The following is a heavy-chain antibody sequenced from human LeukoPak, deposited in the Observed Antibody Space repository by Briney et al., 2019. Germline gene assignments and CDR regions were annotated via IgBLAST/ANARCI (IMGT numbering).Heavy chain of an antibody. CDR3: ARGWGGYFDY. J-gene: IGHJ4*02. Sequence: PSETLSLTCAVSGGSISSGGYSWSWIRQPPGKGLEWIGYIYHSGSTYYNPSLKSRVTISVDRSKNQFSLKLSSVTAADTAVYYCARGWGGYFDYWGRGTLVTVSS. V-gene: IGHV4-30-2*01. CDR2: IYHSGST. CDR1: GGSISSGGYS. D-gene: IGHD3-3*01.